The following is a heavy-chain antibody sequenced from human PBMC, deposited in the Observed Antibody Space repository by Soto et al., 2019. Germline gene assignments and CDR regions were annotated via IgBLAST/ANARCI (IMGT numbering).Heavy chain of an antibody. Sequence: PGGSLRLSCAASGFTFSSYAMSWVRQAPGKGLEWVSAISGSGGSTSYADSVKGRFTISRDNSKTTLYRQMNSLRAEDKAVYYCAKDPRYGSGSPEAYGMDVWGQGTTVTVSS. V-gene: IGHV3-23*01. CDR1: GFTFSSYA. J-gene: IGHJ6*02. D-gene: IGHD3-10*01. CDR2: ISGSGGST. CDR3: AKDPRYGSGSPEAYGMDV.